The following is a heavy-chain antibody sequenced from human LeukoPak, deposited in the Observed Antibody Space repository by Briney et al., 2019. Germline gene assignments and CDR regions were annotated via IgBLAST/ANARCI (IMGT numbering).Heavy chain of an antibody. CDR1: GGSISSSIYF. D-gene: IGHD3-10*01. J-gene: IGHJ4*02. Sequence: SETLSLTCTVSGGSISSSIYFWGWIRQPPGKGLEWTGSIHYSGSTYHDPSLKSRVTVSLDTSKNQFSLKLSSVTAADTAVYYCARDPYGSGSYPFDWGQGTLVTVSS. CDR3: ARDPYGSGSYPFD. CDR2: IHYSGST. V-gene: IGHV4-39*02.